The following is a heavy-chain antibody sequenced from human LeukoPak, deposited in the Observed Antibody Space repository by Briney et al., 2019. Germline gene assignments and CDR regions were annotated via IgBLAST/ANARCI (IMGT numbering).Heavy chain of an antibody. V-gene: IGHV3-30*18. CDR1: GFTFSSYG. J-gene: IGHJ6*02. D-gene: IGHD6-13*01. CDR2: ISYDGSNK. Sequence: PGGSLRLSCAASGFTFSSYGMHWVCQAPGKGLEWVAVISYDGSNKYYADSVKGRFTISRDNSKNTLYLQMNSLRAEDTAVYYCAKRYSMDYYGMDVWGQGTTVTVSS. CDR3: AKRYSMDYYGMDV.